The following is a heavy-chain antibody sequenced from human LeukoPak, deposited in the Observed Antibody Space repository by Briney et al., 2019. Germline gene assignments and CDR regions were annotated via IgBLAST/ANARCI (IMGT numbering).Heavy chain of an antibody. V-gene: IGHV4-38-2*01. J-gene: IGHJ4*02. CDR2: IYHSGST. CDR3: ARHWELLSPLYFDY. D-gene: IGHD1-26*01. Sequence: PSETLSLTCAVSGYSISSGYYWGWIRQPPGKGLEWIGSIYHSGSTYYNPSLKSRVTISVDTSKNQFSLKLGSVTAADTAVYYCARHWELLSPLYFDYWGQGTLVTVSS. CDR1: GYSISSGYY.